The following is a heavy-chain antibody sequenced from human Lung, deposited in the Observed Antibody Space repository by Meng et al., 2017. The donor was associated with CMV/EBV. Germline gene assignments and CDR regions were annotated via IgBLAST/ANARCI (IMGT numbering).Heavy chain of an antibody. D-gene: IGHD6-6*01. J-gene: IGHJ4*02. CDR2: ISGSGGRT. CDR1: GFTFSSYA. Sequence: GGSLRLXXAVSGFTFSSYAMSWVRQAPGKGLEWISAISGSGGRTYYADSVKGRFTISRDTSKNTLYLQMNSLTAEDTAVYYCAKHYSSSSFGTNRGFDYWGQGXLVTVSS. CDR3: AKHYSSSSFGTNRGFDY. V-gene: IGHV3-23*01.